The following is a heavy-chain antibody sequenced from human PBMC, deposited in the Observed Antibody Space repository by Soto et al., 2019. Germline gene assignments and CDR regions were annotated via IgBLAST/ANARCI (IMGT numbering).Heavy chain of an antibody. D-gene: IGHD3-10*01. Sequence: SETLSLTCTVSGGSISSYYWSWIRQPAGKGLEWIGRIYTSGSTNYNPSLKSRVTMSVDTSKNQFSLKLSSVTAADTAVYYCARVGESCSRDTAGGYYYYYYGMDVWGQGTTVTVSS. CDR1: GGSISSYY. CDR3: ARVGESCSRDTAGGYYYYYYGMDV. CDR2: IYTSGST. J-gene: IGHJ6*02. V-gene: IGHV4-4*07.